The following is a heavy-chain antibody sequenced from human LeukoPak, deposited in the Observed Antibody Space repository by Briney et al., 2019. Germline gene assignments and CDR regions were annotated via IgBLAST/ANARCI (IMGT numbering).Heavy chain of an antibody. V-gene: IGHV4-61*02. J-gene: IGHJ4*02. D-gene: IGHD6-13*01. CDR1: GDSISSARYY. CDR2: IYTSGST. Sequence: SETLSLTCSVSGDSISSARYYWSWIRQPAGKGLEWIGRIYTSGSTDYNPSLKSRVTISLDTSNNQFSLKLSSVTDADAAVYYCARGVIAAGGNDFDYWGQGTLVTVSS. CDR3: ARGVIAAGGNDFDY.